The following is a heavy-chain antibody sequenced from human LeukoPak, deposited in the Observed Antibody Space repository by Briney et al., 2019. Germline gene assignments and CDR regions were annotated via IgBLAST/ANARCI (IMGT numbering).Heavy chain of an antibody. Sequence: PGGSLRLSCAVSGFTVSSNYMSWVRQAPGEGLEWVSGISGGGCSTYYADSVKGRLTISRDHPKNTLSLQMNSLRAEDTAVYYCAKPSSGWYYHHWGQGTLVTVPS. CDR1: GFTVSSNY. CDR2: ISGGGCST. CDR3: AKPSSGWYYHH. J-gene: IGHJ4*02. D-gene: IGHD6-19*01. V-gene: IGHV3-23*01.